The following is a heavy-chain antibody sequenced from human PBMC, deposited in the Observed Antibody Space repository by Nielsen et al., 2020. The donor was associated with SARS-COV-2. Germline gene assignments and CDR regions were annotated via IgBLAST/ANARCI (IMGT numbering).Heavy chain of an antibody. CDR3: AKVRYYYGSGTPGLGMDV. CDR2: ISGSGGST. CDR1: GFTFSSYA. J-gene: IGHJ6*02. Sequence: GESLKISCAASGFTFSSYAMSWVRQAPGKGLEWVSAISGSGGSTYYADSVKGRFTISRDNSKNTLYLQMNSLRAEDTAVYYCAKVRYYYGSGTPGLGMDVWGQGTTVTVSS. D-gene: IGHD3-10*01. V-gene: IGHV3-23*01.